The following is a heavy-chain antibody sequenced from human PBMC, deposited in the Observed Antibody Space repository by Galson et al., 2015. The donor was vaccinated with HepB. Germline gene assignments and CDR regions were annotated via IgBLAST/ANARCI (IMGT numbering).Heavy chain of an antibody. V-gene: IGHV5-51*01. CDR1: GYSFTTYW. J-gene: IGHJ5*01. Sequence: QSGAEVKKPGESLKISCQGSGYSFTTYWIGWVRQMPGKGLEWLGIIDPNDSDFRYSPSFQGQVTISADKSISTAYLPWSSLKASDAAMYYCARPSHYGSGSYWDPFDSWGQGTLVTVSS. D-gene: IGHD3-10*01. CDR3: ARPSHYGSGSYWDPFDS. CDR2: IDPNDSDF.